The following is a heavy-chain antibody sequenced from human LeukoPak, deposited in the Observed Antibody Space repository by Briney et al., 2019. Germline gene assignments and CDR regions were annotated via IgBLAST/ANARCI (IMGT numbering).Heavy chain of an antibody. J-gene: IGHJ4*02. CDR3: ARDAQRGFDYSNSLQY. Sequence: GGSLRLSCAASGFTFGDYAMSWVRQAPGKGLEWVAVIWSDGTNTYYTDSVKGRFTISRVDSEKTVYLQMKNLRPDDTGVYYCARDAQRGFDYSNSLQYWGQGTPVTVST. CDR1: GFTFGDYA. V-gene: IGHV3-33*08. CDR2: IWSDGTNT. D-gene: IGHD4-11*01.